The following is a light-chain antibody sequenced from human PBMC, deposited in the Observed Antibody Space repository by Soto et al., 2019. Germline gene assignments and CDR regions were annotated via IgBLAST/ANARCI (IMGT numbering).Light chain of an antibody. CDR3: QNYNGAPWT. CDR1: QGISNY. J-gene: IGKJ1*01. CDR2: AAS. V-gene: IGKV1-27*01. Sequence: DIQMTQSPSSLSASVGDRVTITCRASQGISNYLVWYQQKPGKVPKLLIYAASTLQSGVASRFSGSGSGTDFTLTISRLQPEDVATYYCQNYNGAPWTFGQGNKMEIK.